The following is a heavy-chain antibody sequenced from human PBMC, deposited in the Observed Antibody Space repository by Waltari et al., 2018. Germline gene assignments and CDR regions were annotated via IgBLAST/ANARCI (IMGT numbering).Heavy chain of an antibody. CDR3: AHKYVSDYVWGSYRSSAGFDY. CDR2: IYWNEDK. V-gene: IGHV2-5*01. Sequence: QITLKESGPTLVKPTQTLPLTCTFSGFSPSNSGVGVGWIRQPPGKALEWLALIYWNEDKRYSPSLKSRLTITKDTSKNQVVLTMTNMDPVDTATYYCAHKYVSDYVWGSYRSSAGFDYWGQGTLVTVSS. D-gene: IGHD3-16*02. CDR1: GFSPSNSGVG. J-gene: IGHJ4*02.